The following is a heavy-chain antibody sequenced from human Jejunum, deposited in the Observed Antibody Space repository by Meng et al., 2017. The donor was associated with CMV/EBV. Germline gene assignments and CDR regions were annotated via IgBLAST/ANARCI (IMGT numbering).Heavy chain of an antibody. Sequence: QVRQQRRVEGRFKPSGTPSLTCAVMGGPFSGDYWSRIRQPPGKGLEWIGEINHSGSTNYNPSLKSRVTISVDTSKNQFSLKLSSVTAADTAVYYCARGFVKYTVTTVGNWFDPWGQGTLVTVSS. CDR3: ARGFVKYTVTTVGNWFDP. V-gene: IGHV4-34*01. CDR1: GGPFSGDY. D-gene: IGHD4-17*01. CDR2: INHSGST. J-gene: IGHJ5*02.